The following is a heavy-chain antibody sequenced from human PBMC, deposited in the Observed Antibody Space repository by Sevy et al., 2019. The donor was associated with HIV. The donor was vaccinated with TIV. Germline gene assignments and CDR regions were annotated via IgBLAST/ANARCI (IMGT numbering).Heavy chain of an antibody. D-gene: IGHD2-2*01. CDR2: ISGSGETT. V-gene: IGHV3-23*01. CDR3: AMDSMLHLWRGYFDS. CDR1: GLTFSSHA. J-gene: IGHJ4*02. Sequence: GGSLRLSCAASGLTFSSHAMSWVRQPPGRGLEWVSAISGSGETTSYAASVKGRFTISRDNSKNALYLLMNGLRADDTAVYFCAMDSMLHLWRGYFDSWGQGTLVTVSS.